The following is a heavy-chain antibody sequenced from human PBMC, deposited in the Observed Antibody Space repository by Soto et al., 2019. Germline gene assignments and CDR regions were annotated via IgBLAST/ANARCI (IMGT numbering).Heavy chain of an antibody. D-gene: IGHD5-18*01. CDR1: GFTFSSYG. V-gene: IGHV3-30*18. CDR2: ISNDGSNK. Sequence: QVQLVESGGGVVQPGKSLRLSCAASGFTFSSYGMHWVRQAPGKGLEWVAVISNDGSNKYYADSVKGRLIISRDSSENTLYLQMNSLRTEDTAVYYCAKGRGADGYSPMEYWGQGTLVTVSS. CDR3: AKGRGADGYSPMEY. J-gene: IGHJ4*02.